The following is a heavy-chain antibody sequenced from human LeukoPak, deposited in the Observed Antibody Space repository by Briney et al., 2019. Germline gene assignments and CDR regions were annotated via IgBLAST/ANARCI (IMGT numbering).Heavy chain of an antibody. CDR3: AKDRWFGESYFDY. V-gene: IGHV3-30*02. J-gene: IGHJ4*02. CDR2: IQSDGTDK. Sequence: GGSLRLSCAASGFTFSTNGMHWVRQAPGKGLEWVAFIQSDGTDKYYADSVKGRFTISRDNSKNTLYLQMNSLRAEDTAVYYCAKDRWFGESYFDYWGQGTLVTVSS. CDR1: GFTFSTNG. D-gene: IGHD3-10*01.